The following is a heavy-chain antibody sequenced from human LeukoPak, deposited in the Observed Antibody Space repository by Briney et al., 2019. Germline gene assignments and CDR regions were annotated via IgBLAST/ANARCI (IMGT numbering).Heavy chain of an antibody. D-gene: IGHD6-13*01. CDR1: GFTFSRYA. V-gene: IGHV3-23*01. CDR3: AKDRYISAAVNRGYDY. J-gene: IGHJ4*02. Sequence: PGGSLRLSCAASGFTFSRYAMTWVRRAPGKGLEWVSVISGSSSSTYYAGSVKGRFTISRDNSKNTLYLQMNSLRAEDTAVYYCAKDRYISAAVNRGYDYWGQGTLVTVSS. CDR2: ISGSSSST.